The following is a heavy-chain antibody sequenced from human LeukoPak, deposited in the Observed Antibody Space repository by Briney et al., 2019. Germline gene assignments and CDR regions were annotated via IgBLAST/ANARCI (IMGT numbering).Heavy chain of an antibody. CDR3: ARHHDDSSGYYYYYYYYMDV. CDR1: GGSISSSSYY. CDR2: IYYSGST. V-gene: IGHV4-39*01. J-gene: IGHJ6*03. D-gene: IGHD3-22*01. Sequence: PSETLSLTCTVSGGSISSSSYYWGWIRQPPGKGLEWIGSIYYSGSTYYNPSLKSRVTISVDTSKNQFSLELSSVTAADTAVYYCARHHDDSSGYYYYYYYYMDVWGKGTTVTISS.